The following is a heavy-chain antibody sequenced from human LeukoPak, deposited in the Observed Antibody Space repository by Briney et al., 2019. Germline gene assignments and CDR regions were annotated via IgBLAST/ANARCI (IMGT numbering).Heavy chain of an antibody. CDR3: ARAGSGYHSDAFDI. J-gene: IGHJ3*02. V-gene: IGHV1-69*02. CDR1: GDTFSDYT. Sequence: SVKVSCKTSGDTFSDYTLNWVRQGPGQGLEWMGRIIPILGVPTYAQKFQDRVTITADRSTNTAYMELNSLKSEDTAMYYCARAGSGYHSDAFDIWGQGTMVTVSP. CDR2: IIPILGVP. D-gene: IGHD3-3*01.